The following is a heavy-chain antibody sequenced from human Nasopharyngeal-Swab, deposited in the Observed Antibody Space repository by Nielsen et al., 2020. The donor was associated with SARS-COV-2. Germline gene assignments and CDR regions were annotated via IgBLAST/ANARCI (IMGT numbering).Heavy chain of an antibody. CDR2: IYYRGST. D-gene: IGHD3-22*01. V-gene: IGHV4-59*01. J-gene: IGHJ3*02. Sequence: ESLKISCAASGFTFSSYAMSWVRQAPGKGLEWIGYIYYRGSTNYNPSLKSRVTMSVDTSKNQFSLNLSSVTAADTAVYYCARDGRYYYDSSGYYRALDIWGQGTMVTVSS. CDR1: GFTFSSYA. CDR3: ARDGRYYYDSSGYYRALDI.